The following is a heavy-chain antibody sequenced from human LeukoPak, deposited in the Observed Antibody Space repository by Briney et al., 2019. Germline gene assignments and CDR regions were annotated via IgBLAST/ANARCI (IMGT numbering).Heavy chain of an antibody. V-gene: IGHV3-23*01. CDR1: GFTFSSYA. D-gene: IGHD6-13*01. J-gene: IGHJ4*02. CDR3: AKGAAAGTLFTFYDY. CDR2: IFGSGGST. Sequence: PGGSLRLSCAASGFTFSSYAMTWVRQAPGKGLEWVSAIFGSGGSTYYADSVKGRFTISRDNSKNTLYLQMNSLRAEDTAVYYCAKGAAAGTLFTFYDYWGQGTLVTVSS.